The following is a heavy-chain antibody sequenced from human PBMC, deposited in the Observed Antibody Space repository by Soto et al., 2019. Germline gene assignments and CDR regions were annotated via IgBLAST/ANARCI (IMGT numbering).Heavy chain of an antibody. D-gene: IGHD3-10*01. V-gene: IGHV3-23*01. CDR3: AKDFEARGVTAFDY. CDR2: ISGSGGRT. CDR1: GFTFSNYA. Sequence: PGGSLRLSCAASGFTFSNYAMSWVRQAPGKGLEWVSGISGSGGRTYYADSVKGRFTISRDNSKNTLYLQMNSLRAEDTAVYYCAKDFEARGVTAFDYWGQGTLVTVSS. J-gene: IGHJ4*02.